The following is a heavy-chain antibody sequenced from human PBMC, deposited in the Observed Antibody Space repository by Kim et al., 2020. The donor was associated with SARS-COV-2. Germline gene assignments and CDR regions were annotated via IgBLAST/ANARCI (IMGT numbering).Heavy chain of an antibody. Sequence: SETLSLTCTVSGGSISSSSYYWGWIRQPPGKGLEWIGSIYYSGSTYYNPSLKSRVTISVDTSKNQFSLKLSSVTAADTAVYYCASLVGEWLVLDWYFDLWGRGTLVTVSS. D-gene: IGHD6-19*01. J-gene: IGHJ2*01. CDR2: IYYSGST. V-gene: IGHV4-39*01. CDR3: ASLVGEWLVLDWYFDL. CDR1: GGSISSSSYY.